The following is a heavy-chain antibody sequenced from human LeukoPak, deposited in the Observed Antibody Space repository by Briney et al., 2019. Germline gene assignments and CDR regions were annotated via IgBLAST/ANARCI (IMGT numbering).Heavy chain of an antibody. Sequence: GGSLRLSCAVSGFSVTNNYMSWVRQAPGEGLEWVSVFYVGAATYYADSVKGRFTISRDNSENTLYLQMKSLRAEDTAVYYCARGDGYNFFDYWGQGTLVTVSS. CDR3: ARGDGYNFFDY. CDR2: FYVGAAT. V-gene: IGHV3-53*01. J-gene: IGHJ4*02. D-gene: IGHD5-24*01. CDR1: GFSVTNNY.